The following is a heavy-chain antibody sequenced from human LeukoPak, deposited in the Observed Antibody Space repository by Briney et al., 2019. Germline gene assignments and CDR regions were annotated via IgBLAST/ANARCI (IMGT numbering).Heavy chain of an antibody. D-gene: IGHD4-17*01. Sequence: PGGSLRLSCAASGFTFSSYSMNWVRQAPGKGLEWVPSISSSSSYIYYADSVKGRFTISRDNAKNSLYLQMNSLRAEDTAVYYCASLAYGDYATTSDYWGQGTLVTVSS. J-gene: IGHJ4*02. CDR3: ASLAYGDYATTSDY. V-gene: IGHV3-21*01. CDR2: ISSSSSYI. CDR1: GFTFSSYS.